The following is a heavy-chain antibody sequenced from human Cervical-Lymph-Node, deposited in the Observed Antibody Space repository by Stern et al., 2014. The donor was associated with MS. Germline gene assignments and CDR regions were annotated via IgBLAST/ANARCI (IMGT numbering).Heavy chain of an antibody. CDR3: ASAYSSSHYYFDY. V-gene: IGHV3-33*01. D-gene: IGHD6-13*01. Sequence: QLVQSGGGVVQPGRSLRLSCAASGFSFSRYAMHWVRQAPGKGLEWVALIWYDGSSPYYADSVTGRFTISRDNFKNTLYLQMNSLRAEDTAVYYCASAYSSSHYYFDYWGQGTLVTVPS. CDR1: GFSFSRYA. J-gene: IGHJ4*02. CDR2: IWYDGSSP.